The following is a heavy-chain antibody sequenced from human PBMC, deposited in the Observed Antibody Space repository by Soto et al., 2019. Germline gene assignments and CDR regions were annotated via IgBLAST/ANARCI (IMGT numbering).Heavy chain of an antibody. J-gene: IGHJ4*02. Sequence: QVQLVQSGAEVKKPGASVKVSCKASGYTFTSYDINWVRQATGQGLEWMGWMNPNSGNTGYAQKFQGRVTMTRNTSINTAYMELSSLRSEDTTVYYCAREISGSYCFDYWGQGTLVTVSS. CDR1: GYTFTSYD. CDR2: MNPNSGNT. CDR3: AREISGSYCFDY. V-gene: IGHV1-8*01. D-gene: IGHD1-26*01.